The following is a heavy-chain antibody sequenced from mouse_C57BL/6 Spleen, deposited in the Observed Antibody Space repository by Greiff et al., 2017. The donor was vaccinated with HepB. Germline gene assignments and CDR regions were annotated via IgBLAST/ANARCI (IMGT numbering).Heavy chain of an antibody. V-gene: IGHV1-69*01. Sequence: QVQLQQPGAELVMPGASVKLSCKASGYTFTSYWMHWVKQRPGQGLEWIGEIDPSDSYTNYNQKFKGKSTLTVDKSSSTAYMQLSSLTSEDSAVYYCARQYWYFDVWGTGTTVTVSP. CDR1: GYTFTSYW. CDR3: ARQYWYFDV. J-gene: IGHJ1*03. CDR2: IDPSDSYT.